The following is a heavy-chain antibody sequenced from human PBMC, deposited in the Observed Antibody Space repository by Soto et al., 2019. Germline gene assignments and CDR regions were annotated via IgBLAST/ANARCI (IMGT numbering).Heavy chain of an antibody. D-gene: IGHD6-13*01. CDR2: IVPIYRTA. Sequence: QVQLVQSGAEVKTPGSSVKVSCKASGGTFSRYRINWVRQAPGQGLEWVGGIVPIYRTADYAQKFQGRVTMTADESARTAYMELRSLKSQDTAGYYCARDSGAKLSSSWGQGTLVTVSS. CDR1: GGTFSRYR. V-gene: IGHV1-69*01. CDR3: ARDSGAKLSSS. J-gene: IGHJ4*02.